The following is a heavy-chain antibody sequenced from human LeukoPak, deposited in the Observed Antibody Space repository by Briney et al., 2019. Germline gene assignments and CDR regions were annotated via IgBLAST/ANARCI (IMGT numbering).Heavy chain of an antibody. V-gene: IGHV3-23*01. J-gene: IGHJ5*02. Sequence: GGSLRLSCAASRFTFSSYWMHWVRQAPTKGLEWVSTISGSGDGTYYADSVKGRFTISRDNAKNTLYLQTNSLRAEDTAIYYCAKIQFQLPPARWPSISWGQGALVTVSS. CDR2: ISGSGDGT. CDR1: RFTFSSYW. CDR3: AKIQFQLPPARWPSIS. D-gene: IGHD5-24*01.